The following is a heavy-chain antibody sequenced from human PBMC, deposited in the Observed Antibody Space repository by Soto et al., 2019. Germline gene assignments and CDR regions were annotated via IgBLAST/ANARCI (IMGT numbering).Heavy chain of an antibody. V-gene: IGHV4-30-4*01. CDR1: GGSISSGDYY. Sequence: QVQLQESGPGLVKPSQTLSLTCTVSGGSISSGDYYWSWIRQPPGKGLEWIGYINYSGSTYYNPSLKSRDSISVDTSKNQFSLKLSSVTAADTAVYYCASHDYAHYGMDVWGQGTTVTVSS. CDR3: ASHDYAHYGMDV. CDR2: INYSGST. D-gene: IGHD3-16*01. J-gene: IGHJ6*02.